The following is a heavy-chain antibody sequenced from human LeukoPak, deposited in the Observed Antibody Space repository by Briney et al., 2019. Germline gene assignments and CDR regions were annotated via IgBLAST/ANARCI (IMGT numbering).Heavy chain of an antibody. J-gene: IGHJ4*02. CDR3: ARGSIVATIRY. D-gene: IGHD5-12*01. V-gene: IGHV4-34*01. Sequence: SETLSLTCAVYGGSFSGYYWSWIRQPPGKGLEWIGEINHSGATNYNPSLKSRVTISVDTSKNQFSLKLSSVTAADTAVYYCARGSIVATIRYWGQGTLVTVSS. CDR2: INHSGAT. CDR1: GGSFSGYY.